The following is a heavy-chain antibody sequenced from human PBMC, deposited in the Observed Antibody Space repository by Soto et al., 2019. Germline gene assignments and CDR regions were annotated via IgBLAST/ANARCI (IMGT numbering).Heavy chain of an antibody. CDR1: GGSISSYY. CDR2: IYYSGST. CDR3: ARGRVAGSY. Sequence: QVQLQESGPGLVKPSETLSLTCSVSGGSISSYYWSWIRQPPGKGLEWIGYIYYSGSTNYNPSRRSRVTISFDMSKNQFSLKLNSVTAADTAVYYCARGRVAGSYWGQGTLVTVSS. D-gene: IGHD6-19*01. J-gene: IGHJ4*02. V-gene: IGHV4-59*01.